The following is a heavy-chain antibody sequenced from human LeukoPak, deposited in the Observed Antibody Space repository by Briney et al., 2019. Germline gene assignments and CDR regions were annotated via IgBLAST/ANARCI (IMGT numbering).Heavy chain of an antibody. V-gene: IGHV1-18*01. CDR3: AREDAVQLGPHHYYFYMDV. D-gene: IGHD1-1*01. CDR1: GYTFTSYG. J-gene: IGHJ6*03. Sequence: ASVKVSCKASGYTFTSYGISWVRQAPGQGLKWMGWISAYNGDTNYAQKFQGSVTMTTDTSTSTAYMELTSLRSDDTAVYYCAREDAVQLGPHHYYFYMDVWGKGTTVTVSS. CDR2: ISAYNGDT.